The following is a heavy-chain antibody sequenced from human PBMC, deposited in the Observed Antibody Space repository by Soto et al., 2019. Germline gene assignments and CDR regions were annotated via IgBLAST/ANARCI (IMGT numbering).Heavy chain of an antibody. Sequence: ASVKVSCKASGGTFSSYAISWVRQAPGQGLEWMGGIIPIFGTSNYAQKFQGRVTITADESTSTAYMELSSLRSEDTAVYYCARILYDFWSGYYAKRNWCERWGQGNMVIVSS. CDR1: GGTFSSYA. CDR3: ARILYDFWSGYYAKRNWCER. J-gene: IGHJ5*02. V-gene: IGHV1-69*13. D-gene: IGHD3-3*01. CDR2: IIPIFGTS.